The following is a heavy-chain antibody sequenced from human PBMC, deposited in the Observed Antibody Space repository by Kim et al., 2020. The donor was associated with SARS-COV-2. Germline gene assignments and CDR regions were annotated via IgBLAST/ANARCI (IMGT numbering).Heavy chain of an antibody. CDR2: LTADGAS. Sequence: GGSLRLSCTASGFTFSTSDMHWVRQATGEGLEWVSVLTADGASYYAGSVGGRFTISRDNAKNSLHLEMKSLRAGDTAVYYCARGTGGYLVRHWYFDLWGRGTLVTVSS. CDR1: GFTFSTSD. V-gene: IGHV3-13*04. D-gene: IGHD6-25*01. J-gene: IGHJ2*01. CDR3: ARGTGGYLVRHWYFDL.